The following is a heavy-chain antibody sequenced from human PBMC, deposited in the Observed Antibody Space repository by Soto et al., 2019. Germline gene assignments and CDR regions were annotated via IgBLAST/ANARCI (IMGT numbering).Heavy chain of an antibody. CDR2: LYSSRDT. D-gene: IGHD4-17*01. V-gene: IGHV4-39*07. CDR3: ARGALRWSTSWDFDY. Sequence: PSETLSLTCSVSGGSISSNSYSWGWIRQPPGKGLEWIGTLYSSRDTYYNPSLKSRVTISVDRSKNQFSLKLSSVTAADTAVYYCARGALRWSTSWDFDYWGQGTLVTSPQ. CDR1: GGSISSNSYS. J-gene: IGHJ4*02.